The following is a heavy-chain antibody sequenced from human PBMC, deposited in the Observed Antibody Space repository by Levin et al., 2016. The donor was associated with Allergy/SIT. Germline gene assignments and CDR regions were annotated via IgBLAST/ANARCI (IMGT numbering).Heavy chain of an antibody. CDR1: GVSLTSYA. D-gene: IGHD6-13*01. CDR3: AAIPGRAAAGLSDY. V-gene: IGHV3-21*01. Sequence: GESLKISCAASGVSLTSYAMTWVRQAPGKGLEWVSSISSGGYYISYADSVKGRFTVSRDNAQDSVSLQMNNLRADDTAVYYCAAIPGRAAAGLSDYWGRGTLVTVSS. CDR2: ISSGGYYI. J-gene: IGHJ4*02.